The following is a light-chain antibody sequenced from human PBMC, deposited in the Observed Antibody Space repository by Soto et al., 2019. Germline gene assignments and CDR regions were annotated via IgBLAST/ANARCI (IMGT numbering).Light chain of an antibody. CDR3: QQRSNWPRT. J-gene: IGKJ1*01. CDR1: QIVSDNY. V-gene: IGKV3D-20*02. CDR2: HTS. Sequence: EIVLTHSPGTLSLSPGEIATLYFSASQIVSDNYLAWYQQSPGRAPRLFIYHTSTRATGIPDRFSGSGSGTDFTLTISSLEPEDFAVYYCQQRSNWPRTFGQGTKVDIK.